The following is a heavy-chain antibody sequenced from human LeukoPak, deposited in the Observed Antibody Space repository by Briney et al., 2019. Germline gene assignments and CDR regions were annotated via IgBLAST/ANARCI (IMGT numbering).Heavy chain of an antibody. D-gene: IGHD5-18*01. CDR2: IYYSGST. CDR3: ARSLVTTFDY. J-gene: IGHJ4*02. CDR1: GGSFSGYY. Sequence: SETLSLTCAVYGGSFSGYYRSWIRQPPGKGLEWIGYIYYSGSTNYNPSLKSRVTISVDTSKNRFSLKLSSVTAADTAVYYCARSLVTTFDYWGQGTLVTVSS. V-gene: IGHV4-59*01.